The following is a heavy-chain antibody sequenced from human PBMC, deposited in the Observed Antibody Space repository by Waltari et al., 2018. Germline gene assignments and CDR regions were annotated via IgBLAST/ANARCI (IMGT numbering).Heavy chain of an antibody. CDR1: GRTLSSYP. CDR2: LIPFLDRA. D-gene: IGHD6-6*01. CDR3: ARPTGDSTASSNWFDP. V-gene: IGHV1-69*04. J-gene: IGHJ5*02. Sequence: QVQLVQSGAEVKKPGSSVRVSCKASGRTLSSYPISWVRQAPGQGLEWMGRLIPFLDRANYAQRFQGRLTITADKSTNTAYMELASLTSEDTAVYYCARPTGDSTASSNWFDPWGQGTLVTVSS.